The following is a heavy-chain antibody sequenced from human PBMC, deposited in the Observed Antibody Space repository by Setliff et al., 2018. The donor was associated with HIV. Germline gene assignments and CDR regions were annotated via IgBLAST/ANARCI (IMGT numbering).Heavy chain of an antibody. V-gene: IGHV3-21*04. CDR2: ISSSSSYI. Sequence: PGGSLRLSCAASEFTFSSYGMHWVRQAPGKGLEWVSSISSSSSYIYYADSVKGRFTISRDNSKKTLYLQMSSLRVEDTAVYYCAKDRQQLDPREFDYWGQGTLVTVSS. CDR3: AKDRQQLDPREFDY. D-gene: IGHD6-13*01. CDR1: EFTFSSYG. J-gene: IGHJ4*02.